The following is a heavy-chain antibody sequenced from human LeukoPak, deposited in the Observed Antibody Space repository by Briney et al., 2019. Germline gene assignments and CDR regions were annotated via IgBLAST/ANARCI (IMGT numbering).Heavy chain of an antibody. CDR3: VKAPPGSGSTRYFQH. CDR1: GFTFSSYA. J-gene: IGHJ1*01. V-gene: IGHV3-64D*09. CDR2: ISSNGGST. Sequence: PGGSLRLSCSASGFTFSSYAMHWVRQAPGKGLEYVSAISSNGGSTYYADSVKGRFTISRDNSKNTLYLQMSSLRAEDTAVYYCVKAPPGSGSTRYFQHWGQGTLVAVSS. D-gene: IGHD3-10*01.